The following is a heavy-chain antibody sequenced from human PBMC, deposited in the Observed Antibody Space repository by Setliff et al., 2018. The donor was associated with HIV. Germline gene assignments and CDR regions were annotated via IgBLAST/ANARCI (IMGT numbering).Heavy chain of an antibody. V-gene: IGHV3-21*01. CDR2: ISSTSSYI. CDR1: GFTFSSYS. D-gene: IGHD6-19*01. CDR3: ARDSPQVRIAVTGTTGHDY. J-gene: IGHJ4*02. Sequence: GGSLRLSCAASGFTFSSYSMNWVRQAPGKGLEWVSSISSTSSYIYYADSVKGLFTIARDNANNSLYRQMNSLRAEDTAVYYCARDSPQVRIAVTGTTGHDYWGQGTLVTVSS.